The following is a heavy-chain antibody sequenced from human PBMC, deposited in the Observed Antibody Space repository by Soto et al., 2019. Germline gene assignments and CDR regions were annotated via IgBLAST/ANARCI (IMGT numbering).Heavy chain of an antibody. CDR2: ISDSGGNI. CDR3: AARVAQGY. CDR1: GFPFSSYA. D-gene: IGHD3-3*01. V-gene: IGHV3-23*01. J-gene: IGHJ4*02. Sequence: GGSLRLSCATSGFPFSSYAMNWVRQAPGKGLEWVSAISDSGGNIYYADSVKGRFTISRDNSKNTLYLQMNSLRAEDTAVYYCAARVAQGYWGQGTLVTVSS.